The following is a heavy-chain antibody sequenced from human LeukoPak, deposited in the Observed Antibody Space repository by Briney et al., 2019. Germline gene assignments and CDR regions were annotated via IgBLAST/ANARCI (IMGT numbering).Heavy chain of an antibody. CDR3: ARVGSGSYHFFGGFDY. V-gene: IGHV1-2*02. Sequence: ASVKVSCKASGYTFTGYYMHWVRQAPGQGLEWMGWINPNSGGTNYAQKFQGRVTMTRDTSISTAYMELSRLRSDDTAVYYCARVGSGSYHFFGGFDYWGQGTLVTVSS. J-gene: IGHJ4*02. D-gene: IGHD3-10*01. CDR1: GYTFTGYY. CDR2: INPNSGGT.